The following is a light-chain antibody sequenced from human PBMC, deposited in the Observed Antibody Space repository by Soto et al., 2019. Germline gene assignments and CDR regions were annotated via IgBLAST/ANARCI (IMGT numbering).Light chain of an antibody. J-gene: IGLJ1*01. CDR2: GHN. CDR1: TSNIGSNT. V-gene: IGLV1-44*01. Sequence: QSVLTQPPSTSGTPGQRVTISCSGSTSNIGSNTVSWYQQLPGTAPKILLYGHNQRPSGVPDRFSGSKSGSSASLAISGLQSEDETDYYCGVWDDRLISYIFGAGTKVTVL. CDR3: GVWDDRLISYI.